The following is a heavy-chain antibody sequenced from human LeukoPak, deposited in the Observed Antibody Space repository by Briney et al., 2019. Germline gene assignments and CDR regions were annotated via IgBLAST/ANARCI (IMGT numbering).Heavy chain of an antibody. J-gene: IGHJ4*02. V-gene: IGHV1-46*01. CDR1: GYTFTSYY. CDR3: AKAEGYGARDY. CDR2: INPSGGIT. D-gene: IGHD5-18*01. Sequence: ASVTISCKTSGYTFTSYYIYWVRQAPGQGLESMGIINPSGGITTYSQRFQGRVTMTRDTSTRTVYMELNNLTSGDTAVYYCAKAEGYGARDYWGQGTLVTVSS.